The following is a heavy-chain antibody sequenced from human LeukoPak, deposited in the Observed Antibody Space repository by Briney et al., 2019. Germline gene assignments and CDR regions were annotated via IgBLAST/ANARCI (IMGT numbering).Heavy chain of an antibody. V-gene: IGHV4-59*01. J-gene: IGHJ4*02. CDR3: ARQTSYYSGSGSYYPGYYFDY. Sequence: SETLSLTCTVSGGSIRTYYWSWIRQPPGKGLEWIGSIYYIGSTNYNPSLKSRVTMSIDTSKSQFSLKLSSVTAADTAVYYCARQTSYYSGSGSYYPGYYFDYWGQGTLVTVSS. D-gene: IGHD3-10*01. CDR1: GGSIRTYY. CDR2: IYYIGST.